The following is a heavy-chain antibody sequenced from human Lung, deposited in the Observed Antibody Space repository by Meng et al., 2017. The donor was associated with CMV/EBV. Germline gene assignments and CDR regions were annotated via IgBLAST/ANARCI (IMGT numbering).Heavy chain of an antibody. Sequence: GGSLRLSXVVSGFSFSSHGMHWVRQAPDKGLGWVAFIRNDGSNKYHTDSVKGRFTISIDKSKNTLYLQMRRVRPDDTAVYYCAKPLYSNWWLGLVDFWGQGTMVTVSS. CDR2: IRNDGSNK. CDR3: AKPLYSNWWLGLVDF. J-gene: IGHJ4*02. CDR1: GFSFSSHG. D-gene: IGHD1-26*01. V-gene: IGHV3-30*02.